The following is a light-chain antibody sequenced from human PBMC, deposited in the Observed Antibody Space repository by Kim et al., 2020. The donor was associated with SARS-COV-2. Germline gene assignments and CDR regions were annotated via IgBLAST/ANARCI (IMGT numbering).Light chain of an antibody. CDR1: SSNIGSNY. Sequence: ELTQPPSASGTPGQRVTISCSGSSSNIGSNYVYWYQQLPGTAPKLLMYSNNQRPSGVPDRFSGSKSGTSASLAISGLRSEDEADYYCAAWDDSLSGYVFGTGTKVTVL. V-gene: IGLV1-47*02. CDR2: SNN. J-gene: IGLJ1*01. CDR3: AAWDDSLSGYV.